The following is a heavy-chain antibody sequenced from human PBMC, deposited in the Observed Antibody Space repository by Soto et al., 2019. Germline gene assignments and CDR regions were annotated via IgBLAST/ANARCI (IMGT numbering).Heavy chain of an antibody. CDR2: IYYSGST. V-gene: IGHV4-39*01. Sequence: QLQLQESGPGLVKPSETLSLTCTVSGGSISSSSYYWGWSRQPPGKGLEWIGSIYYSGSTYYNPSRKRRVTISVDTSKNQFSLKLSSVTAADTAVYYCARHKAWVSSGSSRIQNWFDPWGQGTLVTVSS. D-gene: IGHD3-10*01. CDR1: GGSISSSSYY. CDR3: ARHKAWVSSGSSRIQNWFDP. J-gene: IGHJ5*02.